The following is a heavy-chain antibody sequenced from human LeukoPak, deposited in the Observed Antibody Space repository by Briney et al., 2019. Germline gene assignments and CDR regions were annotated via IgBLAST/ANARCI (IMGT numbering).Heavy chain of an antibody. V-gene: IGHV3-21*01. J-gene: IGHJ3*01. CDR2: ITSSSSYI. D-gene: IGHD3-22*01. CDR3: AKVRSTMIVVVPHGSDFDL. CDR1: GFTFSSYS. Sequence: GGTLRLSCAASGFTFSSYSMNWVRQAPGKGLEWVSSITSSSSYICYADSVKGRFTISRDNAKNSLYLQMNSLRAEDTAVYYCAKVRSTMIVVVPHGSDFDLWGQGTMVTVSS.